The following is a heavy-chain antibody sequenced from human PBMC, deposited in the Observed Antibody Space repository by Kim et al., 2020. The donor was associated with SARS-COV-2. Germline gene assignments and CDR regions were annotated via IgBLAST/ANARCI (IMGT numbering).Heavy chain of an antibody. D-gene: IGHD4-17*01. Sequence: SLKSRVTISVDTSKNQFSLKLSSVTAADTAVYYCARPDYGDYPASGAFDIWGQGTMVTVSS. J-gene: IGHJ3*02. V-gene: IGHV4-39*01. CDR3: ARPDYGDYPASGAFDI.